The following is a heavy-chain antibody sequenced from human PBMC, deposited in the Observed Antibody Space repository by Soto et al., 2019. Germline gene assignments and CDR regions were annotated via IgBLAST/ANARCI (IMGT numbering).Heavy chain of an antibody. CDR2: ISYDGSNK. CDR3: ATHSHYGGNSEANFQH. CDR1: GFTFSSYA. Sequence: QVQLVESGAGVVQPGRSLRLSCAASGFTFSSYAMHWVRQAPGKGLEWVAVISYDGSNKYYADSVKGRFTISRDNSKNTLYLQMNSLRAEDTAVYYCATHSHYGGNSEANFQHWGQGTLVTVSS. J-gene: IGHJ1*01. V-gene: IGHV3-30-3*01. D-gene: IGHD4-17*01.